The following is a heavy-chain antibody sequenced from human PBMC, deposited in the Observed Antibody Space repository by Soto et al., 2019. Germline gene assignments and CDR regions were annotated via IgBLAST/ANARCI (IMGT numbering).Heavy chain of an antibody. CDR3: ARSVAVPGAHIDY. CDR1: GGSFSGYY. CDR2: INHSGST. J-gene: IGHJ4*02. D-gene: IGHD6-19*01. Sequence: SETLSLTCAVYGGSFSGYYWSWIRQPPGKGLEWIGEINHSGSTNYNPSLTSRVTISVDTPKNEFSLRLSSVTAADTAVYFCARSVAVPGAHIDYWGQGTQVTVSS. V-gene: IGHV4-34*01.